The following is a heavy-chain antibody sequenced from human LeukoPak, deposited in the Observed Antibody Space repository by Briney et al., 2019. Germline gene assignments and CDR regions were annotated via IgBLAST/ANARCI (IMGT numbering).Heavy chain of an antibody. Sequence: GGSLRLSCAASGFTFSAFWMTWVRQAPGKGLEWVANIKPDGSEKSYVDSVKGRFTISRDNAKNSLYLETNSLRAEDTALYYCTTNTGDDWGQGTLVTVSS. CDR2: IKPDGSEK. J-gene: IGHJ4*02. V-gene: IGHV3-7*01. CDR1: GFTFSAFW. D-gene: IGHD2-8*02. CDR3: TTNTGDD.